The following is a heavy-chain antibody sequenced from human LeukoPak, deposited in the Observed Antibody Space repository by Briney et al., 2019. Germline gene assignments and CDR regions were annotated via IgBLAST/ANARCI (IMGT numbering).Heavy chain of an antibody. V-gene: IGHV3-23*01. CDR1: VFTFSSYA. Sequence: GGSLRLSCAASVFTFSSYAMSWVRQAPGKGLEWVSAISSSGGSTYNTYSVKGRFTISRDNSKNTLYLQMNSLRAEDTAVYYCAKDGMATISYYFDYWGQGTLVTVSS. D-gene: IGHD5-24*01. J-gene: IGHJ4*02. CDR2: ISSSGGST. CDR3: AKDGMATISYYFDY.